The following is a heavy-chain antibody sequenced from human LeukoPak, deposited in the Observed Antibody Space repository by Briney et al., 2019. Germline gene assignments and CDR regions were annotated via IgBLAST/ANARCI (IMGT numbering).Heavy chain of an antibody. CDR3: AKSGYYDSSVYSGFGYFDY. CDR2: ISGSGGST. J-gene: IGHJ4*02. CDR1: GFTFSSYA. Sequence: RGGSLRLSCAASGFTFSSYAMSWVRQAPGKGLEWVSAISGSGGSTYYADSVKGRFTISRDNSKNTLYLQMNSLRAEDTAVYYCAKSGYYDSSVYSGFGYFDYWGQGTLVTVSS. V-gene: IGHV3-23*01. D-gene: IGHD3-22*01.